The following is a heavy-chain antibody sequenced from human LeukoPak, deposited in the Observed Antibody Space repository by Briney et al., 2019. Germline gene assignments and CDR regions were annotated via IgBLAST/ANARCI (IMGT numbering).Heavy chain of an antibody. Sequence: PSETLSLTRTVSGGSISSYYWSWIRQPPGKGLEWIGYIYYSGSTNYNPSLKSRVTISVDTSKNQFSLKLSSVTAADTAVYYCAREGNTYCGGDCYSDDAFDIWGQGTMVTVSS. CDR1: GGSISSYY. CDR3: AREGNTYCGGDCYSDDAFDI. V-gene: IGHV4-59*01. CDR2: IYYSGST. D-gene: IGHD2-21*02. J-gene: IGHJ3*02.